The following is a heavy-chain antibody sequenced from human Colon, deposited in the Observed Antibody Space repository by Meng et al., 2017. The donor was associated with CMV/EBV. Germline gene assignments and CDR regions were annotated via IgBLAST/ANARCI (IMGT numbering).Heavy chain of an antibody. CDR2: IYYNGGT. D-gene: IGHD2-8*01. Sequence: SETLSLTCTVSGGSLNSNYYWGWIRQSPEKGLEWIGNIYYNGGTYYNPSLKSRVTISVDTSKNQFSLKLSSVTAADTAVYYCARHEIVLMVYAIDYWGQGTLVTVSS. CDR1: GGSLNSNYY. CDR3: ARHEIVLMVYAIDY. V-gene: IGHV4-39*01. J-gene: IGHJ4*02.